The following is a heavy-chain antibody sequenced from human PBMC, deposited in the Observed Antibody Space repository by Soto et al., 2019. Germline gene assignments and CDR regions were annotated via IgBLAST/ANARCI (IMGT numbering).Heavy chain of an antibody. Sequence: QVQLVESGGGVVQPGRSLRLSCAASGFTFSSYGMHWVRQAPGKGLEWVAVISYDGSNKYYADSVKGRFTISRDNSKNTLYLQMNSLRAEDTAVYYCAKDRDSSIWYFTQYYFDYWGQGTLVTVSS. J-gene: IGHJ4*02. CDR2: ISYDGSNK. CDR3: AKDRDSSIWYFTQYYFDY. D-gene: IGHD6-13*01. V-gene: IGHV3-30*18. CDR1: GFTFSSYG.